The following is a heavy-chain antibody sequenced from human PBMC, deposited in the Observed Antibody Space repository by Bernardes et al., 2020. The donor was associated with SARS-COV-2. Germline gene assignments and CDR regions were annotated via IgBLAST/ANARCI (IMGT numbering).Heavy chain of an antibody. V-gene: IGHV3-66*01. CDR3: ARGVSHDTSGYYSLVYFDY. J-gene: IGHJ4*02. D-gene: IGHD3-22*01. Sequence: GGSLRLSRVGSGFTVSRNYMSWVRQAPGKGLEWVSIMYSGGSTYNADSVKGRFTISRDNSKNTLYLQINSLRAEDTAVYYCARGVSHDTSGYYSLVYFDYWGQGTLVTVSS. CDR1: GFTVSRNY. CDR2: MYSGGST.